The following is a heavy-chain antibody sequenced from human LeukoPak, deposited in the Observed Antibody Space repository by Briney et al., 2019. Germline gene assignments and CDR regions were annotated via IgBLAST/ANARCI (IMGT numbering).Heavy chain of an antibody. CDR2: IDWDDDK. D-gene: IGHD4-11*01. J-gene: IGHJ4*02. CDR1: GFSLSTSGMC. Sequence: SGPTLVNPTQTLTLTCTFSGFSLSTSGMCVSWIRQPPGKALEWLARIDWDDDKYYSTSLKTRLTISEDTSKNQVVLTMTNMDPVDTATYYCARTYDLWPLHYYFDYWGQGTLVTVSS. CDR3: ARTYDLWPLHYYFDY. V-gene: IGHV2-70*11.